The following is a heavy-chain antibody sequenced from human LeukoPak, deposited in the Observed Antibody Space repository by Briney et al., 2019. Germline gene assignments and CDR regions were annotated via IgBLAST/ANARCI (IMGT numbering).Heavy chain of an antibody. D-gene: IGHD3-10*01. CDR2: ISSSSSFI. CDR3: AKMGVIGPSDY. CDR1: GXTFSSYS. V-gene: IGHV3-21*01. Sequence: KPGGSLRLSCAASGXTFSSYSMNWVRQAPGKGLEWVSSISSSSSFIYYADSVKGRFTISRDNAKNSLYLQMNSLRAEDTAVYYCAKMGVIGPSDYWGQGTLVTVSS. J-gene: IGHJ4*02.